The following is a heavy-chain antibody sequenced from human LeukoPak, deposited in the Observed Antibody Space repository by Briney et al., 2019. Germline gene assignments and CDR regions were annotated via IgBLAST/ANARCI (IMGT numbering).Heavy chain of an antibody. D-gene: IGHD3-22*01. V-gene: IGHV1-24*01. CDR3: ATTPPKTYDSSGSAATFDY. CDR2: FDPEDGET. J-gene: IGHJ4*02. CDR1: GYTLTELS. Sequence: ASVKVSCKVSGYTLTELSMHWVGQAPGKGLEWMGGFDPEDGETIYAQKFQGRVTMTEDTSTDTAYMELSSLRSEDTAVYYCATTPPKTYDSSGSAATFDYWGQGTLVTVSS.